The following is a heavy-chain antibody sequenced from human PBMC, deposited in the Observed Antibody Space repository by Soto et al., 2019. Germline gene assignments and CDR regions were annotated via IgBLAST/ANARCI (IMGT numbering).Heavy chain of an antibody. CDR2: INPYNGNT. CDR1: GYTFTSYG. CDR3: ARDWFGIDY. D-gene: IGHD3-16*01. V-gene: IGHV1-18*01. J-gene: IGHJ4*02. Sequence: GASVKVSCTASGYTFTSYGISWVRQAPGQGLEWMGWINPYNGNTNYAQKLQGRVTMTTDTSTNTAYMELRSLRSDDTAVYYCARDWFGIDYWGQGTLVTVSS.